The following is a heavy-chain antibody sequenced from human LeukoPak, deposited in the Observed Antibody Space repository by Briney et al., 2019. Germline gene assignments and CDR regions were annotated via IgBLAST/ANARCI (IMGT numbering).Heavy chain of an antibody. CDR2: INHSGST. J-gene: IGHJ4*02. CDR1: GGSFSGYY. D-gene: IGHD3-10*01. Sequence: SETLSLTCAVYGGSFSGYYWSWIRQPPGKGLEWIGEINHSGSTNYNPSLKSRVTISVDTSKNQFSLKLSSVTAADTAVYYCARRGPMVRSKYFDYWGQGTLVTVSS. CDR3: ARRGPMVRSKYFDY. V-gene: IGHV4-34*01.